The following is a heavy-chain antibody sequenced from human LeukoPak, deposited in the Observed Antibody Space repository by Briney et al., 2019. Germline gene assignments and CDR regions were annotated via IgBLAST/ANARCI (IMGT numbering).Heavy chain of an antibody. V-gene: IGHV3-33*01. D-gene: IGHD3-22*01. J-gene: IGHJ4*02. CDR1: GFTFSSYG. CDR2: IWYDGGNK. CDR3: ARDCPSYDSSGYYYGALDY. Sequence: GGSLRLSCAASGFTFSSYGMHWVRQAPGKGLEWVAVIWYDGGNKYYADSVKDRFTISRDNSKNTLYLQMNSLRAEATAVYYCARDCPSYDSSGYYYGALDYWGQGTLVTVSS.